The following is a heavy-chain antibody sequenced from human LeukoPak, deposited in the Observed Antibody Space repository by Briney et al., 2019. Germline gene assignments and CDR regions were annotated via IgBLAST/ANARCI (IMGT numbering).Heavy chain of an antibody. CDR3: ARVQQLRGVTRGQSKNWFDP. Sequence: KPSETLSLTCAVYGGSFSGYYWSWIRQPPGKGLEWIGEINHSGSTNYNPSLKSRVTISVDTSKNQFSLNLTSVTAADTAVYYCARVQQLRGVTRGQSKNWFDPWGQGTLVTVSS. CDR1: GGSFSGYY. V-gene: IGHV4-34*01. J-gene: IGHJ5*02. CDR2: INHSGST. D-gene: IGHD1-1*01.